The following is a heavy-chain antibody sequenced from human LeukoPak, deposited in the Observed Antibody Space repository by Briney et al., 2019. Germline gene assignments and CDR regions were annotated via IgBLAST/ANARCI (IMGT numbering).Heavy chain of an antibody. Sequence: PGGSLRLSCAASGFTFSSYTMNWVRQAPGKGLEWVSSISRSSNYKYYADSVKGRFTISRDNAKNSLYLQMNSLRAEDTAVYYCVRALYDSSGYYSHFDYWGQGTLVTVSS. CDR3: VRALYDSSGYYSHFDY. D-gene: IGHD3-22*01. V-gene: IGHV3-21*01. CDR1: GFTFSSYT. J-gene: IGHJ4*02. CDR2: ISRSSNYK.